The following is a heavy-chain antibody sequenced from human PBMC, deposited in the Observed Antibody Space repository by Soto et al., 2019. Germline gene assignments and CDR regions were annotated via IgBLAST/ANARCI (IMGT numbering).Heavy chain of an antibody. J-gene: IGHJ5*02. CDR1: GGSFSGYY. D-gene: IGHD3-3*01. CDR2: INHSGST. CDR3: ASSPNPKGCGYYDFWSGYYSACGNWFDP. Sequence: SETLSLTCAVYGGSFSGYYWSWIRQPPGKGLEWIGEINHSGSTNYNPSLKSRVTISVDTSKNQFSLKLSSVTAADTAVYYCASSPNPKGCGYYDFWSGYYSACGNWFDPWGQGTLVTVSS. V-gene: IGHV4-34*01.